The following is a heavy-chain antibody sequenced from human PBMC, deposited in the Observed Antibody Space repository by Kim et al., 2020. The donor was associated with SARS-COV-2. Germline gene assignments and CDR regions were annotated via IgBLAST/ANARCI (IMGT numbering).Heavy chain of an antibody. CDR1: GYTFTSYG. CDR3: ARDRWNSSDWYGFYYYYGMDV. V-gene: IGHV1-18*04. Sequence: ASVKVSCKASGYTFTSYGISWGRQAPGQGLEGMGWISAYNGNTNYAQKLQGRVTMTTDTSTRTAYMELRSLRSDDTAVYYCARDRWNSSDWYGFYYYYGMDVWGQETTVTVSS. J-gene: IGHJ6*02. CDR2: ISAYNGNT. D-gene: IGHD6-19*01.